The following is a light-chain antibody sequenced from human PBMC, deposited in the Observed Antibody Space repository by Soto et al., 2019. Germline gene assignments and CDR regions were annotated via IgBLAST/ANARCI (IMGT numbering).Light chain of an antibody. CDR3: QHFNSWPLL. J-gene: IGKJ1*01. CDR2: GAS. CDR1: QDVKNR. V-gene: IGKV3-15*01. Sequence: EIVKTPSSAMLSLSPGEKTTLPCRASQDVKNRLAWYQQKAGQPPRLLIYGASTRATGIPARFSGSGSGTEFTLTISSLQSEDFAVYYCQHFNSWPLLFGQGTKVEIK.